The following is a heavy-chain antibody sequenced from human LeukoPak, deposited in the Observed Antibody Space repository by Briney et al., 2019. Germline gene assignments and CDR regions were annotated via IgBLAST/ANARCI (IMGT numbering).Heavy chain of an antibody. CDR3: ARLFSGGAYYFDY. Sequence: GGSLRLSCAASGFTFSSYWMSWVRQAPGKGLEWVANTKQDGSGKYYVDSVKGRFTISRDNAKNSLYLQMNSLRAEDTAVYYCARLFSGGAYYFDYWGQGTLVTVSS. D-gene: IGHD2-15*01. V-gene: IGHV3-7*03. CDR2: TKQDGSGK. CDR1: GFTFSSYW. J-gene: IGHJ4*02.